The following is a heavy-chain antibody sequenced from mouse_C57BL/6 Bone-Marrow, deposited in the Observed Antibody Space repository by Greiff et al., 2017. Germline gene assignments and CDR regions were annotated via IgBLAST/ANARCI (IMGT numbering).Heavy chain of an antibody. V-gene: IGHV1-39*01. D-gene: IGHD2-4*01. Sequence: VQLKQSGPELVKPGASVKISCKASGYSFTDYNMNWVKQSNGKSLEWIGVINPNNGTTSYNQKFKGKATLTVDQSSSTAYMQLNSLTSEDAAVYYCARGYDYDYAMDYWGQGTTVTVSS. CDR1: GYSFTDYN. J-gene: IGHJ4*01. CDR2: INPNNGTT. CDR3: ARGYDYDYAMDY.